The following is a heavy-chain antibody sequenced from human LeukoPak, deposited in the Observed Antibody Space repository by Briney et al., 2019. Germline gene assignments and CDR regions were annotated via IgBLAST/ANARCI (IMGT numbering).Heavy chain of an antibody. CDR1: GGSISSGGYY. V-gene: IGHV4-31*03. J-gene: IGHJ4*02. CDR2: IYYSGSP. Sequence: SQTLSLTCTVSGGSISSGGYYWSWIRQHPGKGLEWIGYIYYSGSPYYNPSLKSRVTMSVDTSKNQFSLKLSSVTAADTAVYYCARGDSSPALDYWGQGTLVTVSS. D-gene: IGHD6-13*01. CDR3: ARGDSSPALDY.